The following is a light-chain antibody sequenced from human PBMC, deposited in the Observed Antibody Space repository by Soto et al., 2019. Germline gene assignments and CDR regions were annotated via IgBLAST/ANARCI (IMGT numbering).Light chain of an antibody. CDR1: QTISSW. CDR2: KAT. CDR3: QQYKSYT. Sequence: DIQMTQSPSTLSASVGDRVTITCRASQTISSWLAWYQQKPGKAPKLLISKATSLESGVPSRFSGSGSGTEFTLTISGLQPDDFATYYCQQYKSYTFGQGTKVEIK. V-gene: IGKV1-5*03. J-gene: IGKJ1*01.